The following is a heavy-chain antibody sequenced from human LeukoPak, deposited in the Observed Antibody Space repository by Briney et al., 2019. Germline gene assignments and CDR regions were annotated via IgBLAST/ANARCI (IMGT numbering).Heavy chain of an antibody. J-gene: IGHJ5*02. V-gene: IGHV4-30-2*01. CDR2: IYHSGST. Sequence: PSETLSLTCTVSGGSIGSGGYYWSWIRQPPGKGLEWIGYIYHSGSTYYNPSLKSRVTISVDRSKNQFSLKLSSVTAADTAVYYCARDPSSSGWPLNWFDPWGQGTLVTVSS. CDR3: ARDPSSSGWPLNWFDP. D-gene: IGHD6-19*01. CDR1: GGSIGSGGYY.